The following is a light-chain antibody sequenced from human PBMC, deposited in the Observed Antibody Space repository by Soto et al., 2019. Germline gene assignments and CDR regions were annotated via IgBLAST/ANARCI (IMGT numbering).Light chain of an antibody. Sequence: QSVLTQPPSSSASPGESARLTCTLPSDINVGSYNIYWYQQKPGNPPRYLLYYYSDSDKGQGSGVPSRFSGSKDASANTGILLISGLQSEDEADYYCMIWTSNASLFGGGTKLTVL. CDR1: SDINVGSYN. V-gene: IGLV5-37*01. CDR2: YYSDSDK. CDR3: MIWTSNASL. J-gene: IGLJ2*01.